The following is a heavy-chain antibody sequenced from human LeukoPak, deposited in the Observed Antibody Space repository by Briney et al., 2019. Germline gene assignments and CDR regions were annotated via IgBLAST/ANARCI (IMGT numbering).Heavy chain of an antibody. CDR3: VRDLQRHYLGVAVAGRRRWFDP. J-gene: IGHJ5*02. Sequence: QSGGSLRLSCAASGFTFSNYWMHWVRQAPGKGLVWVSRINSDGSSTNYADSVKGRFTISRDNAKNTPYLQMNSLRAEDTAIYYCVRDLQRHYLGVAVAGRRRWFDPWGQGTLVTVSS. V-gene: IGHV3-74*01. CDR1: GFTFSNYW. CDR2: INSDGSST. D-gene: IGHD6-13*01.